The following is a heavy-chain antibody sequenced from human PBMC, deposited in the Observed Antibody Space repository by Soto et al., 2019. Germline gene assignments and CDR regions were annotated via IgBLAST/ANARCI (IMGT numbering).Heavy chain of an antibody. V-gene: IGHV3-74*01. CDR3: ACWGHIVPVAPSDFDR. Sequence: QVVESGGGLVPPGGSLRLSCAASGFPFTNYWMNWDRKTPGKGLMWVSRISPDGSDVGYADSVEGRFTVSRDNAKNTLYLQMHSLRAEDTAMYYCACWGHIVPVAPSDFDRWGQGTLVTVSS. CDR1: GFPFTNYW. D-gene: IGHD2-8*02. J-gene: IGHJ4*02. CDR2: ISPDGSDV.